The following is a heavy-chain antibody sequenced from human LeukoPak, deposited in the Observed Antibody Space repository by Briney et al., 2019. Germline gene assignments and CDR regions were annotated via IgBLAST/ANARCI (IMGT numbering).Heavy chain of an antibody. J-gene: IGHJ4*02. CDR1: GFTFSSYS. CDR3: ASLGGLWFGTDY. D-gene: IGHD3-10*01. V-gene: IGHV3-21*01. Sequence: PGGSLRLSCAASGFTFSSYSMNWVRQAPGKGLEWVSSISSSSSYIYYADSVKGRFTISRDNAKNSLYLQMNSLRAEDTAVYYCASLGGLWFGTDYWGQGTLVTVSS. CDR2: ISSSSSYI.